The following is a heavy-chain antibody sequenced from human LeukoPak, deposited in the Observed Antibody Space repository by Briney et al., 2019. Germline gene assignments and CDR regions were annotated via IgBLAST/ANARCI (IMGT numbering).Heavy chain of an antibody. CDR1: GGSVSSGSYY. CDR2: IYYSGST. Sequence: PSETLSLTCTVSGGSVSSGSYYWSWIRQPPGKGLEWIGYIYYSGSTNYNPSLKSRVTISVDTSKNQFSLKLSSVTAAATAVYYCARYSGSYYGFDYWGQGTLVTVSS. J-gene: IGHJ4*02. D-gene: IGHD1-26*01. CDR3: ARYSGSYYGFDY. V-gene: IGHV4-61*01.